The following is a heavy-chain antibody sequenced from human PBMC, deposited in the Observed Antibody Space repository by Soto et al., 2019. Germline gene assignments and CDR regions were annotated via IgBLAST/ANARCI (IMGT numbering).Heavy chain of an antibody. D-gene: IGHD5-12*01. V-gene: IGHV3-23*01. Sequence: GSLRLSCVASGFIFSSSVMSWVRQAPGKGLEWVSSISDRGDRTYNADFVEGRFFISRDNSKNTLYLEMNSLRAEDAAVYYCAKDRVATSIWGQGTLVTVSS. CDR1: GFIFSSSV. J-gene: IGHJ4*01. CDR3: AKDRVATSI. CDR2: ISDRGDRT.